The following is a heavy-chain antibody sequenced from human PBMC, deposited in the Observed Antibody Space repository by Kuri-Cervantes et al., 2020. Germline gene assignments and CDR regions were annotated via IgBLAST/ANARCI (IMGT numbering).Heavy chain of an antibody. J-gene: IGHJ4*02. CDR3: AREMTTVTTTLDY. CDR1: GGAISSSSYS. D-gene: IGHD4-17*01. V-gene: IGHV4-39*02. Sequence: SETLSLTCTVSGGAISSSSYSWGWIRQPPGKGLEWIGQIYYSGTTQYTPSLKSRVTISIDRSRNQFSLRLNSVTAADTAVYYCAREMTTVTTTLDYWGQGTLVTVSS. CDR2: IYYSGTT.